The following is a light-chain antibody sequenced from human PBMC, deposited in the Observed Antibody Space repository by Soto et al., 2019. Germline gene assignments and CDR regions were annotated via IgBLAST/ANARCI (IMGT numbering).Light chain of an antibody. CDR2: EVS. CDR1: SSDVGGYNY. V-gene: IGLV2-8*01. J-gene: IGLJ1*01. Sequence: QSVLTQPPSASGSPGQSVTISCTGSSSDVGGYNYVSWYHQHPGKVPKLMIYEVSKRPSGVPDRFSGSKSGNTASLTVSGLQAEDEADYYCSSYAGSNNYVFGTGTKVTVL. CDR3: SSYAGSNNYV.